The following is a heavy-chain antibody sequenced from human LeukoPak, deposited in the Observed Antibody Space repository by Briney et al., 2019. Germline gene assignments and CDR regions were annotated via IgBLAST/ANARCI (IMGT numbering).Heavy chain of an antibody. V-gene: IGHV4-59*12. J-gene: IGHJ5*01. CDR3: AGDMRGSAKVWFDS. CDR1: GGSISDYC. D-gene: IGHD3-10*01. CDR2: VHYSGTT. Sequence: PSETLSLTCTVSGGSISDYCWNWIRQPPGKGLEWVAYVHYSGTTKYNPSLQSRVTTAVDMSKKEVSLRLDSVTAADTAVYYCAGDMRGSAKVWFDSWGQGVQVIVSS.